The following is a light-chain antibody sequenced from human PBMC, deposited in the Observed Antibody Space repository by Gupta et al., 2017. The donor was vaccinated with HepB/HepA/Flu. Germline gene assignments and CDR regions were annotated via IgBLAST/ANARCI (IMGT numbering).Light chain of an antibody. Sequence: QCALTQPASVSGSPGQSITISCTGTSSDVGRYNYVSWYQQHPGKAPKLIIYDVSYRPSGVSERFSGSKSGNTASLSISGLQAEDEADYYCSSYTTSRDGLFGGGTKLTVL. CDR3: SSYTTSRDGL. CDR2: DVS. CDR1: SSDVGRYNY. V-gene: IGLV2-14*03. J-gene: IGLJ2*01.